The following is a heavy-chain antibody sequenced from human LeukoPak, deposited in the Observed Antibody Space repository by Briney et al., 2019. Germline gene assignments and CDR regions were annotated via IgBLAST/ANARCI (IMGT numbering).Heavy chain of an antibody. Sequence: SETLSLTCSVSGGSISGYYWSWIRQPPGKGLEWIGYIYYSGSTKYNPSLKSRVTISLDTSKKQFSLRLSSVTAADTAVYYCARVKYSSSSLDYWGQGIMVTVSS. CDR3: ARVKYSSSSLDY. J-gene: IGHJ3*01. D-gene: IGHD6-6*01. CDR1: GGSISGYY. CDR2: IYYSGST. V-gene: IGHV4-59*01.